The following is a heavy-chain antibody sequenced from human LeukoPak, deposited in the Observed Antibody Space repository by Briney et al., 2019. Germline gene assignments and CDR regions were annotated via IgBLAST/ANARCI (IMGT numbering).Heavy chain of an antibody. Sequence: GGSLRLSCAASGFTFSSYGMRWVRQAPGKGLEWVAVIWYDGSNKYYADSVKGRFTISRDNSKNTLYLQMSSLRAEDTAVYYCARDHHSSGYSFDYWGQGTLVTVSS. CDR1: GFTFSSYG. CDR3: ARDHHSSGYSFDY. CDR2: IWYDGSNK. D-gene: IGHD3-22*01. J-gene: IGHJ4*02. V-gene: IGHV3-33*01.